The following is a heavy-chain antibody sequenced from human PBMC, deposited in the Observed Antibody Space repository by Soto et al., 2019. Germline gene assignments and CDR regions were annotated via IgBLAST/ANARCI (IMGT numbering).Heavy chain of an antibody. J-gene: IGHJ3*02. V-gene: IGHV3-48*02. CDR3: ARERNMITFGGVIVNDAFDI. Sequence: EVQLVESGGGLVQPGGSLRLSCAASGFTFSSYSMNWVRQAPGKGLEWVSYISSSSSTIYYADSVKGRFTISRDNAKNSLYLQMNSLRDEDTAVYYCARERNMITFGGVIVNDAFDIWGQGTMVTVSS. CDR1: GFTFSSYS. CDR2: ISSSSSTI. D-gene: IGHD3-16*02.